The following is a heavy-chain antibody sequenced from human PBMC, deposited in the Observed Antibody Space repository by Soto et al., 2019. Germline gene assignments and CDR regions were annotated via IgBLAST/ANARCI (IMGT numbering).Heavy chain of an antibody. CDR1: GFTFSSYW. V-gene: IGHV3-74*01. J-gene: IGHJ4*02. Sequence: GGSLRLSCAASGFTFSSYWIHWVRQAPGKGLVWVSRIDSDGTGTVYADSVKGRFTISRDNAKNTVYMQMNSLREEDTDVYYWERSPVGYSYGSYWGQGKQVNVS. CDR2: IDSDGTGT. D-gene: IGHD5-18*01. CDR3: ERSPVGYSYGSY.